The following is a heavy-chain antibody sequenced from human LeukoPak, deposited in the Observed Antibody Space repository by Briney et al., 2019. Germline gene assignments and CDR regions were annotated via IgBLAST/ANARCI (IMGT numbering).Heavy chain of an antibody. J-gene: IGHJ4*02. Sequence: GGSLRLSCAASEFTFSTYAMSWVRQAPGKGLEWVSAITGSGGSTYYADSVKGRFTISRDNSKNTLYLQMNSLRAEDTAVYYCAKEKYAYGFNGLDYWGQGTLVTVSS. CDR1: EFTFSTYA. CDR2: ITGSGGST. D-gene: IGHD3-10*01. V-gene: IGHV3-23*01. CDR3: AKEKYAYGFNGLDY.